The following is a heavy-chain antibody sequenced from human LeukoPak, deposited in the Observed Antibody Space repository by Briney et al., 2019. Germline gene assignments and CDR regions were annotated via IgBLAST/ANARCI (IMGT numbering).Heavy chain of an antibody. D-gene: IGHD2-21*02. CDR3: ARASDLAYCGGDCSYDAFDI. V-gene: IGHV3-30-3*01. CDR1: GFTFSSYA. J-gene: IGHJ3*02. Sequence: GRSLRLSCAASGFTFSSYAMHWVRQAPGKGLEWVAVISYDGSNKYYADSVKGRFTISRDNSKNTLYLQMNSLRAEDTAVYYCARASDLAYCGGDCSYDAFDIWGQGTMVTVSS. CDR2: ISYDGSNK.